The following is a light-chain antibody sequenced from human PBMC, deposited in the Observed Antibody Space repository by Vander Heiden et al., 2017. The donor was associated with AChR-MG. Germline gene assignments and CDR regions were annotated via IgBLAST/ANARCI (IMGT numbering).Light chain of an antibody. CDR3: SSFTASSTYV. V-gene: IGLV2-14*01. J-gene: IGLJ1*01. CDR1: SSDVGAYAS. Sequence: QSALTQPASVSGSPGQSISFSCTGTSSDVGAYASVSWCQQHPGKAPKLMIYDVSKRPSGVSDRFSGSKSGNTASLTISGLQAEDEADYYCSSFTASSTYVFGTGTKVTVL. CDR2: DVS.